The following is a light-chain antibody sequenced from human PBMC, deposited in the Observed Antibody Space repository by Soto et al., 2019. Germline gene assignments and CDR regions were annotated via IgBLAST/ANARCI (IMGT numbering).Light chain of an antibody. CDR3: QQYNIYSPYT. V-gene: IGKV1-5*03. CDR1: QSISSW. Sequence: DIQMTQSPFTLSASVGDRVTITCRASQSISSWLAWYQQKPGKAPKLLIYKASSLESGVPSRFSGSGSGTEFTLTISSLPPDDFATYYCQQYNIYSPYTFGQGTKLEIK. J-gene: IGKJ2*01. CDR2: KAS.